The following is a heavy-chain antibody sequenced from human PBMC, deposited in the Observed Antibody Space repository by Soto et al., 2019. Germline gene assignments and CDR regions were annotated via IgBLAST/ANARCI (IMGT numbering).Heavy chain of an antibody. Sequence: QVQLVQSGAEVKKPGSSVKVSCKASGGTFSSYAISWVRQAPGQGLEWMGGIIPIFGTANYAQKFQGRVTXTXDXSAXTAYMELSSLRSEDTAVYYCATYPRGRGYYYGMDVWGQGTTVTVSS. D-gene: IGHD1-26*01. V-gene: IGHV1-69*05. CDR2: IIPIFGTA. J-gene: IGHJ6*02. CDR1: GGTFSSYA. CDR3: ATYPRGRGYYYGMDV.